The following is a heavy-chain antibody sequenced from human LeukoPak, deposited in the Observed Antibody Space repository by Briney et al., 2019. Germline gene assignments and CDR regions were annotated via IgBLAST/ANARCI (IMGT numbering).Heavy chain of an antibody. V-gene: IGHV1-69*04. CDR3: ARGPGLRWSYYFDY. J-gene: IGHJ4*02. Sequence: ASVKVSCKASGGTFSSYAISWLRQAPGQGLEWMGRIIPILGIANYAQKFQGRVTITADKSTSTAYMELSSLRSEDTAVYYCARGPGLRWSYYFDYWGQGTLVTVSS. D-gene: IGHD4-23*01. CDR1: GGTFSSYA. CDR2: IIPILGIA.